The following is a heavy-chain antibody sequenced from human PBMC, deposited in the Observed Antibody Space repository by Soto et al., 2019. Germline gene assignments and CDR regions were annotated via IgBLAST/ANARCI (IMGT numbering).Heavy chain of an antibody. J-gene: IGHJ4*02. CDR2: VWYDGSEK. Sequence: QVQLVESGGGVVQPGRSLRVSCAASGFIFSTYAMHWVRQAPGKGLEWVAVVWYDGSEKYYADFVKGRFTISRDNSKNTLYLQMNSLRADDTAEYYCARELRDWYFDYWGQGTMVTVSS. D-gene: IGHD2-21*01. CDR1: GFIFSTYA. V-gene: IGHV3-33*01. CDR3: ARELRDWYFDY.